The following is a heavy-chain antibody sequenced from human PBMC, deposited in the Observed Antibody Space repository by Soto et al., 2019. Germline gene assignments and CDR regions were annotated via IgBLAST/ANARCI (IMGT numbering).Heavy chain of an antibody. Sequence: DVQLVESGGGLVQPGGSLRLSCAVSEFTFGTSWMTWVRQGPGKGLEWVANIKQDGGEKHYLESVRGRFSISRDNAKKSLYLXXXXXXAEDTAVYYCTAGSGWESDTWGQGTLVTVSS. CDR3: TAGSGWESDT. D-gene: IGHD6-19*01. CDR1: EFTFGTSW. J-gene: IGHJ5*02. CDR2: IKQDGGEK. V-gene: IGHV3-7*05.